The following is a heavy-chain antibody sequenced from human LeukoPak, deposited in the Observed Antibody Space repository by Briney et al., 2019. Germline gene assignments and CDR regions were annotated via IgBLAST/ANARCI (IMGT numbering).Heavy chain of an antibody. J-gene: IGHJ5*02. Sequence: ASVKVSCKASGYTFADYYIHWVRQAPGQGLEWMGWIYPKSGGTNSAQKFQGRVTMTRDTSISTAYMELSRLKFDDPAVYYCARVSTSGYRDWLGPWGQGTLVTVSS. D-gene: IGHD3-9*01. CDR3: ARVSTSGYRDWLGP. V-gene: IGHV1-2*02. CDR1: GYTFADYY. CDR2: IYPKSGGT.